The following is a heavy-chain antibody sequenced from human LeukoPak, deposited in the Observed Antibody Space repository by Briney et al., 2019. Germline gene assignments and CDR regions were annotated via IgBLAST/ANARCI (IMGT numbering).Heavy chain of an antibody. Sequence: GGSLRLSCAASGITVSRNYMSWVRQAPGKGLEWVSIIYSGGNTYYADSVEGRFTISRDNSKNTLYLQMNSLRAEDTAVYYCAREDSSSSYFDYWGQGTLVTVSS. D-gene: IGHD6-13*01. V-gene: IGHV3-66*01. J-gene: IGHJ4*02. CDR2: IYSGGNT. CDR1: GITVSRNY. CDR3: AREDSSSSYFDY.